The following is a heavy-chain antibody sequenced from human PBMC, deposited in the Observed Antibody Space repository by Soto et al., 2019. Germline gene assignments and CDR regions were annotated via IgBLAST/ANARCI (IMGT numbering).Heavy chain of an antibody. Sequence: EVQLVESGGGLVQPGRSLRLSCAASGFTFDDYAMHWVRQAPGKGLEWVSGISWNSGSIGYADSVKGRFTISRDNAKNSLYLQMNSLRAEDTALYYCAKDRGGDSNPRAYYYYGMDVWGQGTTVTVSS. CDR1: GFTFDDYA. CDR3: AKDRGGDSNPRAYYYYGMDV. CDR2: ISWNSGSI. V-gene: IGHV3-9*01. J-gene: IGHJ6*02. D-gene: IGHD4-4*01.